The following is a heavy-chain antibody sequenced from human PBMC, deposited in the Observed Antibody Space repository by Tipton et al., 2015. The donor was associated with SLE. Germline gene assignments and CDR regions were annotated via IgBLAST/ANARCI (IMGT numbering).Heavy chain of an antibody. CDR3: AKGSGWYKD. CDR2: LDDSGNT. Sequence: TLSLTCVVSDDSLCSSYWSWIRQPPGKGLEWIASLDDSGNTNCNPSLRSRVTTSIDTPKSQFSLKLSSVTAADTAVYYCAKGSGWYKDWGQGTLVTVSS. CDR1: DDSLCSSY. J-gene: IGHJ4*02. D-gene: IGHD6-19*01. V-gene: IGHV4-59*01.